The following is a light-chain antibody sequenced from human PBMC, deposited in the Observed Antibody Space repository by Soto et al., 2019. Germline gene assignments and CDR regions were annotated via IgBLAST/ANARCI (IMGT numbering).Light chain of an antibody. V-gene: IGKV3-20*01. CDR1: QSVSSNY. CDR2: GAS. CDR3: HHYGNSPPNT. J-gene: IGKJ2*01. Sequence: EIVLTQSPGTLSLSPGERATLSYRASQSVSSNYLAWYQQRPGQAPRVLIYGASSRATGIPDRFSGSGSGTDFTLTISRLEPEDFAVYFCHHYGNSPPNTFGQGTKVEIK.